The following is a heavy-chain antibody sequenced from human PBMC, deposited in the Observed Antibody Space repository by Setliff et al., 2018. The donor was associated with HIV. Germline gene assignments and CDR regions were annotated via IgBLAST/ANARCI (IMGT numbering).Heavy chain of an antibody. Sequence: GGSLRLSCAASGFTFSSYSMNWVRQAPGKGLEWVSSISSSSSYIYYADSVKGRFTISRDNADNSLYLQMNSLRAEDTAVYYCARYALAVPGYHNAFDIWGQGTMVTVS. CDR2: ISSSSSYI. V-gene: IGHV3-21*01. D-gene: IGHD6-19*01. J-gene: IGHJ3*02. CDR1: GFTFSSYS. CDR3: ARYALAVPGYHNAFDI.